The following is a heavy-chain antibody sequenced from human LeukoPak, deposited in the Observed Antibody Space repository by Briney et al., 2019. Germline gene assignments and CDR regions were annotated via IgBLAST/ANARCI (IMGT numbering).Heavy chain of an antibody. D-gene: IGHD4-17*01. CDR1: GGSISSYY. J-gene: IGHJ6*02. V-gene: IGHV4-59*01. Sequence: SEALSLTCTVSGGSISSYYWSWIRQPPGKGLEWIGYIYYSGSTNYNPSLKSRVTISVDTSKNQFSLKLSSVTAADTAVYYCARSSRDYGDKRRHYGMDAWGQGTTVTVSS. CDR3: ARSSRDYGDKRRHYGMDA. CDR2: IYYSGST.